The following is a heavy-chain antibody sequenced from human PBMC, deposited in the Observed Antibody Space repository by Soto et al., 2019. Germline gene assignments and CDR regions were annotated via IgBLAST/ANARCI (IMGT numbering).Heavy chain of an antibody. D-gene: IGHD3-22*01. CDR1: GGTFSSYA. CDR2: IIPIFGTA. CDR3: ASSAQLSYYYDSSGYYSPNWFDP. J-gene: IGHJ5*02. Sequence: GASVKVSCKASGGTFSSYAISWVRQAPGQGLEWMGGIIPIFGTANYAQKFQGRVTITADESTSTAYMELSSLRSEDTAVYYCASSAQLSYYYDSSGYYSPNWFDPWGQGTLVTVSS. V-gene: IGHV1-69*13.